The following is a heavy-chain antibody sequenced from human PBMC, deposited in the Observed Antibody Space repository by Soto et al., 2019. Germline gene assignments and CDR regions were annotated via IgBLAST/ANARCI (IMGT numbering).Heavy chain of an antibody. V-gene: IGHV3-23*01. D-gene: IGHD3-16*01. Sequence: WQSFGLSCAASGFTFSSYSMNWVRQAPGKGLEWVSVISGSGGATYYADSVKGRFTISRDNSKNTLYLQMNSVRAEDTAVYYSAKATWHYVTPSLWSQG. CDR3: AKATWHYVTPSL. J-gene: IGHJ4*02. CDR1: GFTFSSYS. CDR2: ISGSGGAT.